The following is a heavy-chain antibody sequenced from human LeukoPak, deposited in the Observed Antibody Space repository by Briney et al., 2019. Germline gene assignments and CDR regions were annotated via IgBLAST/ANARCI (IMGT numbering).Heavy chain of an antibody. CDR2: MNPNSGNT. CDR1: GYTFTSYD. V-gene: IGHV1-8*01. J-gene: IGHJ4*02. D-gene: IGHD2-15*01. CDR3: ARGRYCSGGSCYSGVFGY. Sequence: GASVKVSCKASGYTFTSYDINWVRQATGQGLEWMGWMNPNSGNTGYAQKFQGRVTMTRNTSISTAYMELSSLRSEDTAVYYCARGRYCSGGSCYSGVFGYWGQGTLVIVSS.